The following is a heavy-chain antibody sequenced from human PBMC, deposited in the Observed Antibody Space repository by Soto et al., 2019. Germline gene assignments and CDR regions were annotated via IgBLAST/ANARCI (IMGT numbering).Heavy chain of an antibody. J-gene: IGHJ4*02. V-gene: IGHV6-1*01. CDR3: VRDVGFDFDY. CDR1: GDSVSSHTAA. D-gene: IGHD1-26*01. Sequence: PSQTLSLTCAISGDSVSSHTAAWNWIRHSPSRGLEWLGRTYYRSKWYNDYAVSVKSRITINPDTSKNQFSLHLDSVTPEDTALYYCVRDVGFDFDYWGLGTLVTVSS. CDR2: TYYRSKWYN.